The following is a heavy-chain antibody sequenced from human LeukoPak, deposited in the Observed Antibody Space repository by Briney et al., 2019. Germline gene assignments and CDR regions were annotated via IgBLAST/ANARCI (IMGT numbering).Heavy chain of an antibody. Sequence: NPGGSLRLSCAASGFTFSDYYMSWIRQAPGKALEWVSYVSSGSSTIYYADSVKGRFTVSRDNGKRSLYLQMNSLRAEDTAVYYCARVPYSSGSNWGQGTLVTVSS. CDR1: GFTFSDYY. J-gene: IGHJ4*02. V-gene: IGHV3-11*04. CDR2: VSSGSSTI. D-gene: IGHD6-19*01. CDR3: ARVPYSSGSN.